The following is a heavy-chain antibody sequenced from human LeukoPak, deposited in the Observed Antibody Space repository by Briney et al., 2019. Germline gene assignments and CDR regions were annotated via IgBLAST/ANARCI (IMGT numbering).Heavy chain of an antibody. J-gene: IGHJ4*02. CDR1: GGSFSPYY. CDR3: ARGGFYCGGDCYVDY. D-gene: IGHD2-21*02. Sequence: SETLSLTCAVYGGSFSPYYWSWIRQPPGKGLEWIGEINHSGSTNYNPSLKSRVTISVDTSKNQFPLKLSSVTAADTAVYYCARGGFYCGGDCYVDYWGQGTLVTVSS. CDR2: INHSGST. V-gene: IGHV4-34*01.